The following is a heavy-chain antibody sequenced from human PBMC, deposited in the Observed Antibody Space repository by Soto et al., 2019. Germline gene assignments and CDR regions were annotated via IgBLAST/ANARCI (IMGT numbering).Heavy chain of an antibody. CDR2: INAGNGNT. CDR1: GYTFTSYA. Sequence: QVQLVQSGAEEKKPGASVKVSCKASGYTFTSYAMYWVRQAPGQRLEWMGWINAGNGNTKYSQKFQGRVTITRDTSASTAYMELSSLRSEDTAVYYCARGGGWYVWFDPWGQGTLVTVSS. D-gene: IGHD6-19*01. CDR3: ARGGGWYVWFDP. J-gene: IGHJ5*02. V-gene: IGHV1-3*05.